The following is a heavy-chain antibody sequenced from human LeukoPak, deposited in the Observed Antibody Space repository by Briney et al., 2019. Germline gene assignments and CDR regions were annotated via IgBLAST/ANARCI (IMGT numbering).Heavy chain of an antibody. Sequence: GASVKVSCKASGGTFSNDAISWVRQAPGQGLEWMGWISAYNGNTNYAQKLQGRVTMTTDTSTSTAYMELRSLRSDDTAVYYCARFAVWGSYRYFDYWGQGTLVTVSS. J-gene: IGHJ4*02. V-gene: IGHV1-18*04. D-gene: IGHD3-16*02. CDR3: ARFAVWGSYRYFDY. CDR2: ISAYNGNT. CDR1: GGTFSNDA.